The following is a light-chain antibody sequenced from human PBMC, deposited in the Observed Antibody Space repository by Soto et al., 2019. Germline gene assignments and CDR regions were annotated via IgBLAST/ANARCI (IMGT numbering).Light chain of an antibody. CDR2: GAS. V-gene: IGKV3-15*01. CDR3: QQYRSWPRT. Sequence: EIVLTQSPATLSVSPGERAILSCRASQSVGISLAWYQQKPGQAPRLLIYGASTRATDMPGTFSGRGSGTDFTLTITSLGPEDFGVYYCQQYRSWPRTFGQGTKVEIK. J-gene: IGKJ1*01. CDR1: QSVGIS.